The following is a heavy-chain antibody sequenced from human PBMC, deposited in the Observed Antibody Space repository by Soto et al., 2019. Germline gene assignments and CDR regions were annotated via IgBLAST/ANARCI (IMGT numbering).Heavy chain of an antibody. CDR2: INSDGSTT. CDR1: GFTFSSYW. D-gene: IGHD3-22*01. V-gene: IGHV3-74*01. Sequence: GGSLRLSCAASGFTFSSYWMHWVRQAPGKGLVWVSRINSDGSTTTYADSVKGRFTISRDNAKNTLYLQMNSLRAEDTAVYYCAANRGYNYYYGMDVWSQGTTVTVSS. J-gene: IGHJ6*02. CDR3: AANRGYNYYYGMDV.